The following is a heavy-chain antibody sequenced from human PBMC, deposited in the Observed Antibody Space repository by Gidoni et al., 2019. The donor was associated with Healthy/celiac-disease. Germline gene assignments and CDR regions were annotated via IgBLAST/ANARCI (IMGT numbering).Heavy chain of an antibody. CDR3: ARGGFLVPPYYYYMDV. V-gene: IGHV4-61*02. Sequence: QVQLQESGPGLVKPSQTLSLTCTVSGGSISSGSYYWSWIRQPAGKGLEWIGRIYTSGSTNYNPSLKSRVTISVDTSKNQFSLKLSSVTAADTAVYYCARGGFLVPPYYYYMDVWGKGTTVTVSS. CDR1: GGSISSGSYY. CDR2: IYTSGST. J-gene: IGHJ6*03. D-gene: IGHD3-3*01.